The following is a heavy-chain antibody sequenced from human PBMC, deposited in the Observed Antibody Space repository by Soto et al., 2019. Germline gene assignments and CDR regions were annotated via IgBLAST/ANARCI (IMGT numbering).Heavy chain of an antibody. CDR1: GGSISGYY. V-gene: IGHV4-34*01. CDR3: ARGTHRGSLYAAY. Sequence: PSETLSLTCAVSGGSISGYYWSWIRQPPGKGLEWIGQIHHTGNTNYSPSLRSRVSISVDTSKNQFSLKLSSVPAADTAVYYCARGTHRGSLYAAYWGQGPPVT. CDR2: IHHTGNT. D-gene: IGHD2-15*01. J-gene: IGHJ4*02.